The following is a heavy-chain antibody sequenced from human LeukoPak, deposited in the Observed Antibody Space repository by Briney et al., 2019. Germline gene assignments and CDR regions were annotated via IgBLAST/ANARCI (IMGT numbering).Heavy chain of an antibody. Sequence: SETLSLTCTVSGGSISSYYWSWIRQPAGKGLEWIGRIYTSGSTNYNPSLKSRVTMSVDTSKNQSSLKLSSVTAADTAVYYCARGYYYDSSGYYYTGAFDIWGQGTMVTVSS. J-gene: IGHJ3*02. CDR2: IYTSGST. V-gene: IGHV4-4*07. D-gene: IGHD3-22*01. CDR1: GGSISSYY. CDR3: ARGYYYDSSGYYYTGAFDI.